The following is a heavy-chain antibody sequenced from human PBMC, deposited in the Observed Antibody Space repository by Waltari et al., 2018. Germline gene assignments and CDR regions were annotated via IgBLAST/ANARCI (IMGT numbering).Heavy chain of an antibody. CDR1: GDSVTSSW. D-gene: IGHD1-26*01. Sequence: EVQLVQSGAEVNKPGESLKISGKGSGDSVTSSWLVWVRPMPGKGLEWMGIIYPGDSDTRYSPSFQGQVTISADKSISTAYLQWSSLKASDTAMYYCARPGGRVGATLPDDAFDIWGQGTMVTVSS. V-gene: IGHV5-51*03. CDR2: IYPGDSDT. CDR3: ARPGGRVGATLPDDAFDI. J-gene: IGHJ3*02.